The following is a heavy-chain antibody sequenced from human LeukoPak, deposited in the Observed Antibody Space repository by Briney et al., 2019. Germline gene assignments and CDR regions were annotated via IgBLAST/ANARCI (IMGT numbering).Heavy chain of an antibody. V-gene: IGHV1-18*01. D-gene: IGHD3-22*01. J-gene: IGHJ4*02. Sequence: ASVKVSCKASGYTFTSYGISWVRQAPGQGLEWMGWISAYNGNTNYAQKLQGRVTMTTDTSTSTAYMELRSLRSDDTAVYYCARDEWNTDYYDSSGYYYPFDYWGQGTLVTVSS. CDR2: ISAYNGNT. CDR1: GYTFTSYG. CDR3: ARDEWNTDYYDSSGYYYPFDY.